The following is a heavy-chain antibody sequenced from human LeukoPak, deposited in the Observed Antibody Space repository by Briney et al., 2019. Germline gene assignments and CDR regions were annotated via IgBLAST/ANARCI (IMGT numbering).Heavy chain of an antibody. CDR2: MNPNSGNT. D-gene: IGHD3-16*01. Sequence: ASVRVSCTASGYTFTSYDINWGRRAPGQGLEWMGWMNPNSGNTGYAQKFQGRVTITRTTYISTAYMELGSLRSEDTAVYYCEKRASIHITFNWFDHWGQGTLVTVSS. V-gene: IGHV1-8*01. CDR3: EKRASIHITFNWFDH. J-gene: IGHJ5*02. CDR1: GYTFTSYD.